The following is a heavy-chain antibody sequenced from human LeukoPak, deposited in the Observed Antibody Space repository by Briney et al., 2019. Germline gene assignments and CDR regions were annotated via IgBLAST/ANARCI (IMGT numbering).Heavy chain of an antibody. V-gene: IGHV3-7*03. Sequence: GGSLRLSCVASGFTFSRYWKTWVRQAPGKGLEWVATLIQDGREKHYVDSVKGRFTISRDNTKNSVYLEMNSLRAEDTAVYFCASWGSVAGQRALDYWGQGTLVTVSS. CDR3: ASWGSVAGQRALDY. CDR1: GFTFSRYW. J-gene: IGHJ4*02. D-gene: IGHD6-19*01. CDR2: LIQDGREK.